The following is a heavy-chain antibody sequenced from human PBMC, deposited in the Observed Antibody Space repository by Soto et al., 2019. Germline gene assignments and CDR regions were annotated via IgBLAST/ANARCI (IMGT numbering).Heavy chain of an antibody. V-gene: IGHV1-3*01. D-gene: IGHD6-13*01. Sequence: SVKVSCKASGYTFTSYAMHWVRQAPGQRLEWMGWINAGNGNTKYSQKFQGRVTITRDTSASTAYMELSSLRSEDTAVYYCERIKKESSRGYAYYSGMHGWGKGSKVT. CDR3: ERIKKESSRGYAYYSGMHG. CDR2: INAGNGNT. CDR1: GYTFTSYA. J-gene: IGHJ6*04.